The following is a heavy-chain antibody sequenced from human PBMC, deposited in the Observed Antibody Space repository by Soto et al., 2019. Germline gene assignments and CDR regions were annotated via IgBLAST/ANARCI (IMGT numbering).Heavy chain of an antibody. Sequence: QVQLQESGPGLVKPSQTLSLTCTVSGGSISSGGYYWSWIRQHPGKGLEWIGYLYYSGSTYYNPSLKSRVTISVDTSKNQFYLKLSSVTAADTAVYYCAREARPKMRGAFDYLGRGTLVSVSS. J-gene: IGHJ4*02. D-gene: IGHD3-10*01. V-gene: IGHV4-31*03. CDR3: AREARPKMRGAFDY. CDR2: LYYSGST. CDR1: GGSISSGGYY.